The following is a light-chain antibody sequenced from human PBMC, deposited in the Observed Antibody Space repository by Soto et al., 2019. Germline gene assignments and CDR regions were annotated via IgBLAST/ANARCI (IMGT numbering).Light chain of an antibody. V-gene: IGKV3-15*01. CDR1: QSVSSN. CDR2: GAS. J-gene: IGKJ1*01. Sequence: EIVMTQSPATLSVSPGERATLSCRASQSVSSNLAWYQQKPGQAPRLLIYGASTKATGIPATFSGSGSATDFTLTISSLQSEDFAVYYCQHYNNWPRTIGQGTKVEIK. CDR3: QHYNNWPRT.